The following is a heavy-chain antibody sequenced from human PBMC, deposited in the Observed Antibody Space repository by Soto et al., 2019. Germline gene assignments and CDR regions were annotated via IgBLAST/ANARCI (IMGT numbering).Heavy chain of an antibody. D-gene: IGHD2-2*01. J-gene: IGHJ5*02. CDR1: GGTFSSYT. CDR3: AKWGSTRCYGCVSPENWLDP. CDR2: IIPILGIA. V-gene: IGHV1-69*02. Sequence: SVKVSCKASGGTFSSYTISWVRQAPGQGLEWMGRIIPILGIANYAQKFQGRVTITADKSTSTAYMELSSLRSEDTAVYYCAKWGSTRCYGCVSPENWLDPWGQGTLVTVSS.